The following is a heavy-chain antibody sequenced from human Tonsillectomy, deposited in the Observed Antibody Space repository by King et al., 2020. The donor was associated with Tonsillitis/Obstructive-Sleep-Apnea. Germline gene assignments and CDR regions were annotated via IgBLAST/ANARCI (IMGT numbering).Heavy chain of an antibody. J-gene: IGHJ6*02. V-gene: IGHV3-30*04. CDR3: ERDPKTTGNHYYYYGIGV. CDR2: ISYDGSNK. CDR1: GFTFSIYA. Sequence: VQLVESGGGVVQPGRSLRLSCAASGFTFSIYALHWVRQAPGKGLEWVAGISYDGSNKYYADSVKGRFTISRDDSKNTLYLQMNRLRAEDTAVYYCERDPKTTGNHYYYYGIGVWGQGTTVTVSS. D-gene: IGHD1/OR15-1a*01.